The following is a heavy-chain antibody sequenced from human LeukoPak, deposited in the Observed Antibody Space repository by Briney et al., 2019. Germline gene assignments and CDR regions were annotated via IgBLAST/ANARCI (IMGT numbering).Heavy chain of an antibody. V-gene: IGHV1-24*01. Sequence: ASVKLSCKVSGYTLTGLSMHWVRQAPGKGLEWMGGFDPEDGETIYAQKFQGRVTMTEDTSTDTAYMELSSLRSEDTAVYYCPTVFPEDWYFDLWGRGTLVTVSS. D-gene: IGHD1-14*01. CDR1: GYTLTGLS. J-gene: IGHJ2*01. CDR3: PTVFPEDWYFDL. CDR2: FDPEDGET.